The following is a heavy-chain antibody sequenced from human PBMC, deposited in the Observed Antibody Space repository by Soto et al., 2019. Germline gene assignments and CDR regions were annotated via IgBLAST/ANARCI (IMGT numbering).Heavy chain of an antibody. CDR1: GGSISSDDYY. CDR3: ARVPDY. J-gene: IGHJ4*02. Sequence: SETLSLTCTVSGGSISSDDYYWSWIRQPPGKGLEWIGFMSYSGSTSYNASLKSRVTISVDRSKNQFSLKLSSVTAADTAVYYCARVPDYWGQGTLVTVSS. CDR2: MSYSGST. V-gene: IGHV4-30-4*01.